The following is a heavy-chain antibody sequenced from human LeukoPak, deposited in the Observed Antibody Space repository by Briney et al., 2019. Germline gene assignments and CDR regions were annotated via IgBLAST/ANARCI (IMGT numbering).Heavy chain of an antibody. Sequence: PSETLSLTCTVSGGSISSYCWSWIRQPPGKGLEWIGYIYYSGSTNYNPSLKSRVTISVDTSKNQFSLKLSSVTAADTAVYYCARHVSPYYDFWSGYYTDAFDIWGQGTMVTVSS. D-gene: IGHD3-3*01. CDR1: GGSISSYC. V-gene: IGHV4-59*08. CDR2: IYYSGST. J-gene: IGHJ3*02. CDR3: ARHVSPYYDFWSGYYTDAFDI.